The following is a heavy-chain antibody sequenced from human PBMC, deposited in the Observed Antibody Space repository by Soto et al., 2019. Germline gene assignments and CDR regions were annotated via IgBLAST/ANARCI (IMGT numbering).Heavy chain of an antibody. CDR3: ARGASSSDNGMDV. Sequence: EVQLVESGGGLVQPGASLRLSCAASGFSFSTYSMNWVRQAPGKGLEWVSYISSRSYTIYYIDSVKGRFTISRDNAKSSLYLQMNRLRDEDTALYYCARGASSSDNGMDVWGQGTTVTVSS. D-gene: IGHD6-6*01. V-gene: IGHV3-48*02. J-gene: IGHJ6*02. CDR1: GFSFSTYS. CDR2: ISSRSYTI.